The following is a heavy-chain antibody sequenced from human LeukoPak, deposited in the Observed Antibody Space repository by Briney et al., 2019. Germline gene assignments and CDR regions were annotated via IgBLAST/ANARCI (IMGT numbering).Heavy chain of an antibody. V-gene: IGHV4-34*01. J-gene: IGHJ3*02. D-gene: IGHD1-14*01. CDR3: ARGWAALTNDAFDI. CDR2: INHSGST. Sequence: SETVSLTCAVYGGSFSGYYWSWIRQPPGKGLEWTGEINHSGSTNYNPSLKSRVTISVDTSKNQFSLKLSSVTAADTAVYYCARGWAALTNDAFDIWGQGTMVTVSS. CDR1: GGSFSGYY.